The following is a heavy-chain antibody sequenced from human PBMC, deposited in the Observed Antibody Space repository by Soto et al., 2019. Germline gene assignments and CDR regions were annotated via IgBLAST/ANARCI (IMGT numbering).Heavy chain of an antibody. D-gene: IGHD6-19*01. Sequence: SGPTLVNPTQTLTLTCTFSGFSLSTSGVGVGWIRQPPGKALEWLALIYWDDDKRYSPFLKSRLTITKDTSKNQVVLTMTNMDPLDTATYYCAHSVVAGLGYYFDYWGQGTLVTVSS. CDR1: GFSLSTSGVG. CDR3: AHSVVAGLGYYFDY. J-gene: IGHJ4*02. CDR2: IYWDDDK. V-gene: IGHV2-5*02.